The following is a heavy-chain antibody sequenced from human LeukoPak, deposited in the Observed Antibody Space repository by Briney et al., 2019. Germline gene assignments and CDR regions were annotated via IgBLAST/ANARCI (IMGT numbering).Heavy chain of an antibody. CDR1: GFTVSSNY. D-gene: IGHD1-26*01. V-gene: IGHV3-53*01. CDR3: TRGVWD. Sequence: GGSLRLSCAASGFTVSSNYMNWVRQAPGKGLEWASVVSSGGDTYYADSVRGRFVISRDHSKNTLYLQMNGLRAEDTAVYYCTRGVWDWGQGTLVTVSS. CDR2: VSSGGDT. J-gene: IGHJ4*02.